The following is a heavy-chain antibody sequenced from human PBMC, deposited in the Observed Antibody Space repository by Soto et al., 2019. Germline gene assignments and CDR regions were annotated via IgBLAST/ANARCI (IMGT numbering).Heavy chain of an antibody. Sequence: PRLSCAASGFPFSSTDMTWVRQAPGKGLEWVSTIDGSGGTTYYADSVKGRFTISRDNSINTVFLQMNSLRADDTALYFCAKNSGWFNTWGQGALVTVSS. D-gene: IGHD3-10*01. CDR2: IDGSGGTT. CDR1: GFPFSSTD. CDR3: AKNSGWFNT. V-gene: IGHV3-23*01. J-gene: IGHJ5*02.